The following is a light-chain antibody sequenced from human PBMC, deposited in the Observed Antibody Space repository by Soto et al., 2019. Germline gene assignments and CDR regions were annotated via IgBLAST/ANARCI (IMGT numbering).Light chain of an antibody. CDR1: QSVGSN. Sequence: EIVITQAPATLSVSPGERATLSCRASQSVGSNLAWYQQKRGHAPRLLIYGASTRATGIPARFSGSGSGTEFTLTISSLQSEDCAVYYCQQYNDWPPWTFGQGTKGEFK. CDR3: QQYNDWPPWT. CDR2: GAS. V-gene: IGKV3-15*01. J-gene: IGKJ1*01.